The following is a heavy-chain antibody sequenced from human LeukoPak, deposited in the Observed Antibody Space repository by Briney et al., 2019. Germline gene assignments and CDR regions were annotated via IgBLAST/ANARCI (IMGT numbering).Heavy chain of an antibody. J-gene: IGHJ4*02. V-gene: IGHV1-69*13. Sequence: GASVNVSCKASGGTFSSYAISWVRQAPGQGLEWMGGIIPIFGTANYAQKFQGRVTITADESTSTAYMELSSLRSEDTAVYYCASWGLDSSGYWIRTLDHWGQGTLVTVSS. CDR1: GGTFSSYA. CDR3: ASWGLDSSGYWIRTLDH. D-gene: IGHD3-22*01. CDR2: IIPIFGTA.